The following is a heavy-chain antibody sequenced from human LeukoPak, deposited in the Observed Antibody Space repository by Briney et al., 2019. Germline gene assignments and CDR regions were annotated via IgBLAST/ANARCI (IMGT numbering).Heavy chain of an antibody. J-gene: IGHJ6*03. CDR2: IYYSGST. CDR1: GYSITSGYY. Sequence: SETLSLTCTVSGYSITSGYYWGWIRQPPGKGLEWIGSIYYSGSTYYNPFLKSRVTISVDTSKNHFSLKLNSVTAADTAVYHCARLPRQVSVVRGVFTYYFYMDVWGKGTTVTISS. V-gene: IGHV4-38-2*02. D-gene: IGHD3-10*01. CDR3: ARLPRQVSVVRGVFTYYFYMDV.